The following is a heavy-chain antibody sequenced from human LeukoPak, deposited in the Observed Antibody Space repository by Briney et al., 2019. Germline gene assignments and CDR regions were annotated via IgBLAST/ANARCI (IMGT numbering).Heavy chain of an antibody. Sequence: PSETLSLTCAVYGGSFRGYYWSWIRQPPGKGLEWIGEINHSGSTNYNPSLKSRVTISVDTSKNQFSLKLSSVTAADTAVYYCASLTLPAAISPWFDPWGQGTLVTVSS. CDR2: INHSGST. D-gene: IGHD2-2*02. V-gene: IGHV4-34*01. CDR3: ASLTLPAAISPWFDP. CDR1: GGSFRGYY. J-gene: IGHJ5*02.